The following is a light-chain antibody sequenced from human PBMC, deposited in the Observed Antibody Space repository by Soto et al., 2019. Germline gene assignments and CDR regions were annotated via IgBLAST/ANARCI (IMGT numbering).Light chain of an antibody. Sequence: QSVLTQPPSASGTPGQRVTISCSGTISNIGSNHVYWYQQLPGMAPTLLIYRNNQRPSGVPDRFSGSKSGTSTSLAISGLRSEDEADYYCATWDDRLSGWGVFGTGTKVTVL. CDR3: ATWDDRLSGWGV. CDR1: ISNIGSNH. CDR2: RNN. J-gene: IGLJ1*01. V-gene: IGLV1-47*01.